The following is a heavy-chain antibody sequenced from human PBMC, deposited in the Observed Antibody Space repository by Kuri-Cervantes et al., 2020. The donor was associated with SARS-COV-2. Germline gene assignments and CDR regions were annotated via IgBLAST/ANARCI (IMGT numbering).Heavy chain of an antibody. CDR1: GYTFTGFY. V-gene: IGHV1-2*02. CDR2: INPDSGDT. CDR3: ARVAAIVVVPAAIVDWYFDL. D-gene: IGHD2-2*01. Sequence: ASVKVSCKASGYTFTGFYMHWVRQAPGQGVEGMGWINPDSGDTDYAQKFQGRVTMTRDTSISSAYMELSRLRSDDAAVYCCARVAAIVVVPAAIVDWYFDLWGHGTLVTVSS. J-gene: IGHJ2*01.